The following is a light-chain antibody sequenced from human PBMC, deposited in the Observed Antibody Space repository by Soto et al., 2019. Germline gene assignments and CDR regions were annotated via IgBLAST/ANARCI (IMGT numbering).Light chain of an antibody. Sequence: DIQMSQSPAALSAYVGDRVTIICRASQSVSTRLAWYQQKPGKAPKVLIYAASSLQSGVPSRFSGSGSGTDFTLTISSLQPEDFAVYYCQQRHNWPRPFGQGSKVAIK. CDR2: AAS. J-gene: IGKJ1*01. CDR3: QQRHNWPRP. V-gene: IGKV1-5*02. CDR1: QSVSTR.